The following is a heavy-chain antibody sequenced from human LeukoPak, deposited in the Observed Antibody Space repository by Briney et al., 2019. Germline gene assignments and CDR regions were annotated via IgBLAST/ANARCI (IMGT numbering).Heavy chain of an antibody. D-gene: IGHD3-22*01. CDR1: GGSFSGYY. J-gene: IGHJ4*02. CDR3: ASRGTYYYDSSGYYYILDY. CDR2: INHSGST. Sequence: SETLSLTCAVYGGSFSGYYWSWIRQPPGKGLEWIGEINHSGSTNYNPSLKSRVTISVDTSKNQFSLKLSSVTAADTAVYYCASRGTYYYDSSGYYYILDYWGQGTLVTVSS. V-gene: IGHV4-34*01.